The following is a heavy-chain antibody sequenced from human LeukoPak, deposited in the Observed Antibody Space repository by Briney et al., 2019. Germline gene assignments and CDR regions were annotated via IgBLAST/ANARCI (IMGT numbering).Heavy chain of an antibody. D-gene: IGHD1-26*01. Sequence: PSETLSLTCTVSGGSISSYYWSWIRQPPGKGLEWIGYIYYSGSTNYNPSLKGRVTISVDTSKNQFSLKLSSVTAADTAVYYCARTLIVGATLLYFQHWGQGTLVTVSS. V-gene: IGHV4-59*01. CDR3: ARTLIVGATLLYFQH. CDR1: GGSISSYY. CDR2: IYYSGST. J-gene: IGHJ1*01.